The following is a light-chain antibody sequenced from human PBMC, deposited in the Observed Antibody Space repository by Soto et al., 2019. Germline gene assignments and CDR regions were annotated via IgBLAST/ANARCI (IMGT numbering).Light chain of an antibody. CDR1: QSVSSD. CDR3: QQRSNWPPDT. V-gene: IGKV3-11*01. J-gene: IGKJ5*01. Sequence: EVVMTQSPATLSVSPGERATLSCRASQSVSSDLAWYQQKPGQAPRLLIYGASTRATGIPARFSGSGSGTDFTLTISSLEPEDFAVYYCQQRSNWPPDTFGQGTRLAIK. CDR2: GAS.